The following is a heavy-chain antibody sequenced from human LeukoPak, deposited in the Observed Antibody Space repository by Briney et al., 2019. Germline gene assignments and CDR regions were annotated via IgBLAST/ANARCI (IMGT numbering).Heavy chain of an antibody. V-gene: IGHV1-2*06. D-gene: IGHD1-26*01. CDR1: GYTFTGYY. CDR3: ARLVGATTGQDY. Sequence: ASVKVSCKASGYTFTGYYMHWVRQAPGQGLEGMGRINPNSGGTNYAQKFQGRVTMTRDTSISTAYMELSRLRSDDTAVYYCARLVGATTGQDYWGQGTLVTVSS. J-gene: IGHJ4*02. CDR2: INPNSGGT.